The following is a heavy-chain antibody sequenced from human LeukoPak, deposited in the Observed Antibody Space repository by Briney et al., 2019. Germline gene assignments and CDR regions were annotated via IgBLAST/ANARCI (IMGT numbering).Heavy chain of an antibody. CDR3: ARRLLYYYDSSGYFDY. V-gene: IGHV5-51*01. Sequence: GESLKISCKGSGYSFTSYWIGWVGQMPGKGLEWMGIIYPGDSDTRYSPSFQGQVTISADKSISTAYLQWSSLKASDTAMYYCARRLLYYYDSSGYFDYWGQGTLVTVSS. J-gene: IGHJ4*02. CDR2: IYPGDSDT. CDR1: GYSFTSYW. D-gene: IGHD3-22*01.